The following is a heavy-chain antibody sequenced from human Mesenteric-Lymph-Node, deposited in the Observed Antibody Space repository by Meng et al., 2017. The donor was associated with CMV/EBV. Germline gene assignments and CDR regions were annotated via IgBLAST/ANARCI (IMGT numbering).Heavy chain of an antibody. CDR1: GFTFSSYS. J-gene: IGHJ4*02. V-gene: IGHV3-21*01. D-gene: IGHD3-3*01. CDR2: ISSSSSYI. CDR3: ARDGLMYYDFWSGYWPDY. Sequence: GGSLRLSCAASGFTFSSYSMNWVRQAPGKGLEWVSSISSSSSYIYYADSVKGRFTISRDNAKNSLYLQMNSLRAEDTAVYYCARDGLMYYDFWSGYWPDYWGQGTLVTVSS.